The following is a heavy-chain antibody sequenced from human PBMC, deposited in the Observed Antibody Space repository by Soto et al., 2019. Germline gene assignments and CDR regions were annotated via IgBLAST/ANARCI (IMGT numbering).Heavy chain of an antibody. D-gene: IGHD1-1*01. CDR2: IYYNGTT. V-gene: IGHV4-39*01. CDR1: PDSITSSGYY. Sequence: SETLSLTCTVSPDSITSSGYYWGWIRQTPGKGLEWIGSIYYNGTTYYNPSLKSRVFISVDTSKDQFSLRLKYVTVADTATFYCVRHEVALSGAYNMDVWGRGDTVTVSS. J-gene: IGHJ6*02. CDR3: VRHEVALSGAYNMDV.